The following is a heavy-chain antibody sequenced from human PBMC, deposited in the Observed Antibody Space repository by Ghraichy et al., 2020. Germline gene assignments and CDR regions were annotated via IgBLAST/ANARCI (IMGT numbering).Heavy chain of an antibody. V-gene: IGHV3-30*02. CDR2: IWSDASDS. Sequence: GGSLRLSCVASGFTFTTYGMHWLRQAPGKGLEWVAFIWSDASDSYYSDSVKGRFTISRDNSKNTLYLQMNSLRIEDTGIYYCAKDCGFGGPRDYWGQGTLVTVSS. J-gene: IGHJ4*02. CDR3: AKDCGFGGPRDY. CDR1: GFTFTTYG. D-gene: IGHD3-16*01.